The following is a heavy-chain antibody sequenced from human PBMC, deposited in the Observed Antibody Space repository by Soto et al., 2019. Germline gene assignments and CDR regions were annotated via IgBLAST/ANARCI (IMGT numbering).Heavy chain of an antibody. J-gene: IGHJ5*02. CDR3: ARDGFCTSTTCRVGNWFDP. CDR1: GGSFSGYY. Sequence: SETLSLTCVVYGGSFSGYYWSWIRQSPGTGLEWIGGINHRGSTNYNPSLESRVTISVDTSKNQFSLKLPSVTAADTAMYYCARDGFCTSTTCRVGNWFDPWGQGTLVTVSS. V-gene: IGHV4-34*01. D-gene: IGHD2-2*01. CDR2: INHRGST.